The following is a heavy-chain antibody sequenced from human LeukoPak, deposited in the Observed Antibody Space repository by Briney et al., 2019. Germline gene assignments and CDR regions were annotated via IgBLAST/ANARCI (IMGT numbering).Heavy chain of an antibody. J-gene: IGHJ4*02. CDR1: GGSISSSSYY. V-gene: IGHV4-39*07. CDR3: ARGYSIDY. CDR2: IYYSGST. D-gene: IGHD1-26*01. Sequence: SETLSLICTVSGGSISSSSYYWGWIRQPPGKGLEWIGSIYYSGSTYYNPSLKSRVTISVDTSKNQFSLKLSSVTAADTAVYYCARGYSIDYWGQGTLVTVSS.